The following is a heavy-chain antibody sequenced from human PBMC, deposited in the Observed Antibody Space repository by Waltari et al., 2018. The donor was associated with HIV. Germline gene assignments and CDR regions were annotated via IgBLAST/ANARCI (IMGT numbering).Heavy chain of an antibody. CDR3: ARGESVSVSNIPPGYRFDF. CDR2: INPISGSP. Sequence: QVQLVQSGAELKKPGASVEFSCRASGYSFTPYLLPWVRQAPGQGLQWMGRINPISGSPNIPRTFQGRITMTRDTSSGAVFIELRGLKFNDTALYYCARGESVSVSNIPPGYRFDFWGQGTLITVSS. D-gene: IGHD2-15*01. CDR1: GYSFTPYL. V-gene: IGHV1-2*06. J-gene: IGHJ4*02.